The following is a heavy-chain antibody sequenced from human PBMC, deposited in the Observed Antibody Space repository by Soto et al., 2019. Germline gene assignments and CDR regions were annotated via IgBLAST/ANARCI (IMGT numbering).Heavy chain of an antibody. CDR3: ASTLQYCTSTSCYTWGRFDY. V-gene: IGHV3-48*02. CDR2: ISSSSSTI. Sequence: PGGSLRLSCAASGFTFSDYALNWVRQAPGEGLEWISYISSSSSTIYFAGSLKGRFTISRDNAKNSLYLQMNSLRDEDTAVYYCASTLQYCTSTSCYTWGRFDYWGQGTLVTVSS. D-gene: IGHD2-2*02. CDR1: GFTFSDYA. J-gene: IGHJ4*02.